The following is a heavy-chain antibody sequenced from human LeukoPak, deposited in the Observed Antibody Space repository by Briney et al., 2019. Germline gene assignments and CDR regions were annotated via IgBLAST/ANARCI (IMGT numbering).Heavy chain of an antibody. D-gene: IGHD4-17*01. CDR3: AAGVTTVTTRIKR. Sequence: ASVKVSCKASGYTFTGYYMHWVRQAPGQGLEWMGWINPNSGGTNYAQKFQGRVTMTRDTSISTAYMELSGLRSDGTAVCYCAAGVTTVTTRIKRWGQGTLVTVSS. CDR1: GYTFTGYY. J-gene: IGHJ4*02. V-gene: IGHV1-2*02. CDR2: INPNSGGT.